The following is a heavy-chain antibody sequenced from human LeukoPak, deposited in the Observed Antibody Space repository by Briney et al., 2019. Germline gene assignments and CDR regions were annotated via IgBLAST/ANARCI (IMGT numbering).Heavy chain of an antibody. CDR3: ARGLGGSGSYYNAPFDY. J-gene: IGHJ4*02. D-gene: IGHD3-10*01. CDR1: GGSFSGYY. Sequence: PSETLSLTCAVYGGSFSGYYWSWIRQPPGKGLEWIGEINHSGSTNYSPSLKSRVTISVDTSKNQFSLKLSSVTAADTAVYYCARGLGGSGSYYNAPFDYWGQGTLVTVSS. CDR2: INHSGST. V-gene: IGHV4-34*01.